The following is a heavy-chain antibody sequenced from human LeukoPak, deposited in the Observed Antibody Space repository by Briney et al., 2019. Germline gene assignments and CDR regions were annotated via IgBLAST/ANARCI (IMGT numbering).Heavy chain of an antibody. CDR1: GGPISTYY. CDR3: ARGGVVIPASFDP. J-gene: IGHJ5*02. V-gene: IGHV4-59*01. CDR2: MYSSGST. D-gene: IGHD2-2*01. Sequence: SETLSLTCTVSGGPISTYYWSWIRQPPGKGLEWIGYMYSSGSTNYNPSLKSRVTISVDTSKNQFSLRLSSVTAADTAVYYCARGGVVIPASFDPWGQGTLVTVSS.